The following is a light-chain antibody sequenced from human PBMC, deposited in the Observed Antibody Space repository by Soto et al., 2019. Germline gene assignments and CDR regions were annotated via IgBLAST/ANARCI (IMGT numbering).Light chain of an antibody. Sequence: QSVLTQPPSVSGAPGQRVTISCTGSSSNIGAGYDVHWYQQLPGTAPKLLIYGNSNRPSGVPDRFSGSKSDTSASLAITWLQAEDEADYYCQSFDSSLSGYVFGTGTKVTVL. V-gene: IGLV1-40*01. CDR1: SSNIGAGYD. CDR3: QSFDSSLSGYV. CDR2: GNS. J-gene: IGLJ1*01.